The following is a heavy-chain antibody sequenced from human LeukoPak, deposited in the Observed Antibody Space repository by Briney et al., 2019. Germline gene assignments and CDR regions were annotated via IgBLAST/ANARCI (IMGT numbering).Heavy chain of an antibody. CDR1: GVSFSGYY. D-gene: IGHD2-15*01. Sequence: SETLSLTCAVYGVSFSGYYWSWVRQPPGKGLEWIGEINHSGSTNYNPSLKSRVTISVDTSKNQFSLTLSSVTAADTAVYYCARLLLRVYYLDVWGKGTTVTVSS. J-gene: IGHJ6*03. V-gene: IGHV4-34*01. CDR2: INHSGST. CDR3: ARLLLRVYYLDV.